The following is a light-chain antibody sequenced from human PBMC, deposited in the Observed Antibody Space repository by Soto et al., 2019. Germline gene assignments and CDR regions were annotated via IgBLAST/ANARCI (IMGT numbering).Light chain of an antibody. CDR3: LEYDTLPPT. CDR2: RTF. J-gene: IGKJ5*01. CDR1: QTIASRY. V-gene: IGKV3-20*01. Sequence: EIVLTQSPGTLSLSPGERATLSCRASQTIASRYLAWYQHQPGQAPRLLIYRTFARAPGIPDRFSGGGSGKDFSLAFCLLERECFAVYYCLEYDTLPPTFGQGTRLEIK.